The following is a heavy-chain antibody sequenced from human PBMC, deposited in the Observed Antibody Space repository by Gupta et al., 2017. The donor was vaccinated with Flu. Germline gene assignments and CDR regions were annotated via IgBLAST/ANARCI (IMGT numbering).Heavy chain of an antibody. J-gene: IGHJ4*02. CDR2: IIPIFGTA. D-gene: IGHD2-15*01. V-gene: IGHV1-69*01. CDR3: ARDCSGGSCYPGRSDY. Sequence: VKVSCKASGGTFSSYAISWVRQAPGQGLEWMGGIIPIFGTANYAQKFQGRVTITADESTSTAYMELSSLRSEDTAVYYCARDCSGGSCYPGRSDYWGQGTLVTVSS. CDR1: GGTFSSYA.